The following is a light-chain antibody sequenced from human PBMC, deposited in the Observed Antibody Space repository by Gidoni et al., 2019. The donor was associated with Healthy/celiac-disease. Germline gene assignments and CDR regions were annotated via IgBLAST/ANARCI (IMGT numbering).Light chain of an antibody. CDR2: DAS. Sequence: EIVLTQSPATLSLSPGESATLSCRASQSVSSYLAWYQQNPGQAPRLLIYDASNRATGIPARFRGSGSGTDFTLTISSLEPEDFAVYYCQQRSNWPITFGQGTRLEIK. V-gene: IGKV3-11*01. CDR3: QQRSNWPIT. CDR1: QSVSSY. J-gene: IGKJ5*01.